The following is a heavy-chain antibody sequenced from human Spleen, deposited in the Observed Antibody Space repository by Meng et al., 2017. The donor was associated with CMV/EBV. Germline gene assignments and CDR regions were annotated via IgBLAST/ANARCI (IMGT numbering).Heavy chain of an antibody. Sequence: ASGFTFSSYWIHWVRQDAVKGLVWVSRINSDGSSTSYADSVKGRFTISRDNAKNTLYLQMNSLRAEDTAVYYCARALVPAAVNWFDPWGQGTLVTVSS. CDR3: ARALVPAAVNWFDP. J-gene: IGHJ5*02. D-gene: IGHD2-2*01. V-gene: IGHV3-74*01. CDR2: INSDGSST. CDR1: GFTFSSYW.